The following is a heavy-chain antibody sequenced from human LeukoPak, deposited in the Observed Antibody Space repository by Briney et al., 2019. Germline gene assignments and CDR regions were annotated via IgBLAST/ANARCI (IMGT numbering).Heavy chain of an antibody. Sequence: GGSLRLSCAASGFTFSDYSMNWIRQAPGKGLEWVASISTVSTYTFYAESLKGRISISRDNAKNSLILQMSSLRADDTAVYYCTRDGSGFYYYYYMDVWGKGTTVTVSS. J-gene: IGHJ6*03. CDR2: ISTVSTYT. CDR1: GFTFSDYS. D-gene: IGHD6-25*01. CDR3: TRDGSGFYYYYYMDV. V-gene: IGHV3-21*01.